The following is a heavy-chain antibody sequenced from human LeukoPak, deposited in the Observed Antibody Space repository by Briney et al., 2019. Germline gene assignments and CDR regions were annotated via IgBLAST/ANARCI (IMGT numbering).Heavy chain of an antibody. CDR2: IYTSGST. CDR3: ARVSGYDWESFYDY. D-gene: IGHD5-12*01. Sequence: SETLSLTCTVSGGSISSASYYWSWIRQPAGKGLEWIGRIYTSGSTNYNPSLKSRVTISVDTSKNQFSLKLSSVTAADTAMYYCARVSGYDWESFYDYWGQGSLVTVSS. V-gene: IGHV4-61*02. J-gene: IGHJ4*02. CDR1: GGSISSASYY.